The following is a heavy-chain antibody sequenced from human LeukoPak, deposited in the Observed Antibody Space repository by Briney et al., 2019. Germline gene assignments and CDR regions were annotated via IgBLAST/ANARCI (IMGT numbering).Heavy chain of an antibody. J-gene: IGHJ3*02. CDR3: ARPDSNHYHGALGFDI. CDR2: IFYSGDT. V-gene: IGHV4-59*08. CDR1: GGSMRSYY. D-gene: IGHD6-13*01. Sequence: TLSLTCXVSGGSMRSYYWSWIRQPPGKGLEWIGYIFYSGDTDYNPSLKSRVTMSVDTSKNQFSLNLSSVTAADTAVYYCARPDSNHYHGALGFDIWGPGTMVTVSS.